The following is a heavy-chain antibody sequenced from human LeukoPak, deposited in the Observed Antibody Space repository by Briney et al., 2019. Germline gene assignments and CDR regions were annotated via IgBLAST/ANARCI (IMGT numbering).Heavy chain of an antibody. CDR3: ARSLDYYDSSGYNY. V-gene: IGHV4-4*02. D-gene: IGHD3-22*01. CDR1: GGSISSSNW. Sequence: PSGTLSLTCAVSGGSISSSNWWSWVRQPPGKGLEWIGEIYHSGSTSYNPSLKSRVTISVDKSKNQFSLKLSSVTAADTAVYYCARSLDYYDSSGYNYWGQGTLVTVSS. CDR2: IYHSGST. J-gene: IGHJ4*02.